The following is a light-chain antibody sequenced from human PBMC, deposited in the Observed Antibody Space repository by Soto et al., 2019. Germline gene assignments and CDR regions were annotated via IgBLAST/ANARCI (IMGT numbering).Light chain of an antibody. V-gene: IGKV3-20*01. CDR2: GAS. J-gene: IGKJ1*01. Sequence: IVLTQSPGTLSLSPGERATLSCRASQSVSSSYLAWYQQKPGQAPRLLIYGASTRATGIPARFSGSGSGTEFTLTISSLHSEDFAVYYCQRYGSSPPWTFGQGTKVDIK. CDR3: QRYGSSPPWT. CDR1: QSVSSSY.